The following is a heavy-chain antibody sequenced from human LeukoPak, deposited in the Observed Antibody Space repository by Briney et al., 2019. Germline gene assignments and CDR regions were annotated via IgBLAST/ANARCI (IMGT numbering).Heavy chain of an antibody. Sequence: SVKVSCKASGGTFSSYAISWVRQAPGQGLEWMGGIIPIFGTANYAQKFQGRVTNTADESTSTAYMELSSLRSEDTAVYYCARNSLTYGDYVNYYFDYWGQGTLVTVSS. CDR2: IIPIFGTA. D-gene: IGHD4-17*01. V-gene: IGHV1-69*13. J-gene: IGHJ4*02. CDR1: GGTFSSYA. CDR3: ARNSLTYGDYVNYYFDY.